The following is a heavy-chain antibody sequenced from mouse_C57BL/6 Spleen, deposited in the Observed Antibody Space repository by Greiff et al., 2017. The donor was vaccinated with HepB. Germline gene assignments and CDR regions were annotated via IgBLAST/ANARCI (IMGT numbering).Heavy chain of an antibody. CDR2: IHPNSGST. CDR3: ARCPLYYDYDAWFAY. Sequence: QVQLKQPGAELVKPGASVKLSCKASGYNFTSYWMHWVKQRPGQGLEWIGMIHPNSGSTNYNEKFKSKATLTVDKSSSTAYMQLSSLTSEDSAVYYCARCPLYYDYDAWFAYWGQGTLVTVSA. CDR1: GYNFTSYW. J-gene: IGHJ3*01. D-gene: IGHD2-4*01. V-gene: IGHV1-64*01.